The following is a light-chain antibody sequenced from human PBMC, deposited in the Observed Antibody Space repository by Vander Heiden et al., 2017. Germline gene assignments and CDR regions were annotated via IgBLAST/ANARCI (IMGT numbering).Light chain of an antibody. CDR1: TGAVTSNYY. CDR3: QLYYGGASV. CDR2: STD. V-gene: IGLV7-43*01. Sequence: QIVVTQEPSLTVSPGGTVTLTCGSSTGAVTSNYYPNWFQQKPGQAPRALMSSTDNKHSWTPARFSGSLLGGKAALTLSGVQPEDEAEYYCQLYYGGASVFGGGTKLTVL. J-gene: IGLJ2*01.